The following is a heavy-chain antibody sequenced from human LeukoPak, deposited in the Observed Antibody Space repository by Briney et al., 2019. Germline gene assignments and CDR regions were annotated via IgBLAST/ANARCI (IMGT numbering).Heavy chain of an antibody. Sequence: SETLSLTCTVSGGSISSYYWGWIRQPPGKGLEWIGSIYYSGSTYYNPSLKSRVTISVDTSKNQFSLKLSSVTAADTAVYYCARRTSGPMGYWGQGTLVTVSS. J-gene: IGHJ4*02. V-gene: IGHV4-39*07. CDR2: IYYSGST. D-gene: IGHD3-10*01. CDR3: ARRTSGPMGY. CDR1: GGSISSYY.